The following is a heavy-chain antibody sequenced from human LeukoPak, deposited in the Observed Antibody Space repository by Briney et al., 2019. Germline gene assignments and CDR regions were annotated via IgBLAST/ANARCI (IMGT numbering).Heavy chain of an antibody. Sequence: PSETLSLTCTVSDTSINTYYWSWIRQAPGKGLEWVSYISSSGSTIYYADSVKGRFTISRDNAKKSLYLQMNSLRVEDTAVYYCARVNFQVRGVIKHYYMDVWGKGTTVTVSS. V-gene: IGHV3-11*04. CDR2: ISSSGSTI. D-gene: IGHD3-10*01. CDR3: ARVNFQVRGVIKHYYMDV. CDR1: DTSINTYY. J-gene: IGHJ6*03.